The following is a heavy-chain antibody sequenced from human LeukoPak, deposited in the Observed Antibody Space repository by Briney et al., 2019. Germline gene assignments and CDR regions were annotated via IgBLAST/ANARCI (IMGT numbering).Heavy chain of an antibody. J-gene: IGHJ5*02. CDR1: GGSISSYY. D-gene: IGHD6-13*01. V-gene: IGHV4-59*08. CDR2: IYYSGST. Sequence: SETLSLTCTVSGGSISSYYWSWVRQPPGEGLEWIGYIYYSGSTNYNPSLKSRVTISVDTSKNQFSLKLSSVTAADTAVYYCARVGYSSSWFDPWGQGTLVTVSS. CDR3: ARVGYSSSWFDP.